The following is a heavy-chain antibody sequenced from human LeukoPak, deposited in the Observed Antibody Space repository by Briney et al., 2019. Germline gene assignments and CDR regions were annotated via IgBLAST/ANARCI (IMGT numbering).Heavy chain of an antibody. CDR2: LFTSGNT. D-gene: IGHD3-10*01. V-gene: IGHV4-61*02. J-gene: IGHJ4*02. CDR1: GGSIISDSYS. CDR3: AGSVVRAVIDY. Sequence: PSQTLSLTCTVSGGSIISDSYSCRWIRQPAGKELEFIGRLFTSGNTNYNPSLKSRVTIPLDTSKNQFPLMLRSVTAADTAVYYCAGSVVRAVIDYWGQGTLVTVSS.